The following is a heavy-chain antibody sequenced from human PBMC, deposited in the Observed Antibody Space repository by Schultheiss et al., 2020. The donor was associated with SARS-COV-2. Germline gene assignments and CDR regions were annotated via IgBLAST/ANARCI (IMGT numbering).Heavy chain of an antibody. J-gene: IGHJ4*02. Sequence: GGSLRLSCAASGFTFSSYAMSWVRQAPGKGLEWVGFIRSKAYGGTTEYAASVKGRFSISRDDSKSIAYLQMNSLKTEDTAVYYCTRDRVFGRWELLLDYWGQGTLVTVSS. CDR3: TRDRVFGRWELLLDY. CDR2: IRSKAYGGTT. CDR1: GFTFSSYA. D-gene: IGHD1-26*01. V-gene: IGHV3-49*04.